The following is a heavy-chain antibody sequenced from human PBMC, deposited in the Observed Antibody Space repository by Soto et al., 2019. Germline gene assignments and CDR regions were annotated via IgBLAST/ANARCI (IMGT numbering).Heavy chain of an antibody. CDR1: GCNFSSYS. Sequence: PGGSLRLSCAASGCNFSSYSMNWVRQAPGKGLEWVSVITDSGGSTYYADSVKGRFTISRDNSKNTLYLQMNSLRAEDTAVYYCARDIRYDSSGYYYPFDYWGQGTLVTVSS. J-gene: IGHJ4*02. CDR3: ARDIRYDSSGYYYPFDY. V-gene: IGHV3-23*01. D-gene: IGHD3-22*01. CDR2: ITDSGGST.